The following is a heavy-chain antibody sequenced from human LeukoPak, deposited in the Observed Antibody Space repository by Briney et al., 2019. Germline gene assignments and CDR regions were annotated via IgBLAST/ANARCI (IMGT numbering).Heavy chain of an antibody. CDR2: IYDSGST. D-gene: IGHD6-19*01. CDR3: ARGLAVAGLYYYYGMDV. Sequence: SETLSLTCTVSGGSIRSSYYYWGWIRQPPGKGLEWIGSIYDSGSTNYNPSLKSRVTISVDTSKNQFSLKLSSVTAADTAVYYCARGLAVAGLYYYYGMDVWGQGTTVTVSS. V-gene: IGHV4-39*07. J-gene: IGHJ6*02. CDR1: GGSIRSSYYY.